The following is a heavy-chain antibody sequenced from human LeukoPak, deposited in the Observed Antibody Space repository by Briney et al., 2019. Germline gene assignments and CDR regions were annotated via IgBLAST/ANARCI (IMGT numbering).Heavy chain of an antibody. Sequence: SETLSLTCAVSGGSISSGNWWSWVRQPPGKGLEGIGEMYQSGSTNYNPSLKSRGTISLDKSKNQFSLRLYSVTAADTAVYYCARGGPSSSWSYFDYWGQGTLVTASS. V-gene: IGHV4-4*02. CDR2: MYQSGST. J-gene: IGHJ4*02. CDR1: GGSISSGNW. D-gene: IGHD6-13*01. CDR3: ARGGPSSSWSYFDY.